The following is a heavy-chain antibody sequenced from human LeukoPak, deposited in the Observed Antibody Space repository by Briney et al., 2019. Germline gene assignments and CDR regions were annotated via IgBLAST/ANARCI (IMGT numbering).Heavy chain of an antibody. V-gene: IGHV4-61*02. CDR1: GGSISSGSYY. CDR2: IYTSGST. Sequence: SQTLSLTCTVSGGSISSGSYYWSWIRQPAGKGLEWIGRIYTSGSTNYNPSLKSRVTISVDTSKNQFSLKLSSVTAADTAVYYCAAGYYDFWSGPSGYWGQGTLVTVSS. D-gene: IGHD3-3*01. J-gene: IGHJ4*02. CDR3: AAGYYDFWSGPSGY.